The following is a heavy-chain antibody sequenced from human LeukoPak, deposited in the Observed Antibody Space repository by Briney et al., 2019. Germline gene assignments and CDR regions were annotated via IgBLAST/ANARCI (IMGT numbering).Heavy chain of an antibody. CDR3: TKDRHSSGWPNWFDP. Sequence: GGSLRLSCRGSGFTFSSYDMSWVRQAPGKGLEWVSSISGDAVSKYYAESVRGRFTISRDNSKDTLYLQMNSLRAEDTALYFCTKDRHSSGWPNWFDPWGQGPLVIVSS. V-gene: IGHV3-23*01. CDR2: ISGDAVSK. CDR1: GFTFSSYD. J-gene: IGHJ5*02. D-gene: IGHD6-19*01.